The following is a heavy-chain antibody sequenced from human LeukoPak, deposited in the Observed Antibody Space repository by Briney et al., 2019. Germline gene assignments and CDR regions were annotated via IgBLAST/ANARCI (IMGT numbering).Heavy chain of an antibody. Sequence: SETLSLTCTVSGGSISSYYWSWIRQPPGKGLEWIGYIYYSGSTNYNPSLKSRVTISVDTSKNQFSLKLSSVTAADTAVYYCARHSSGDYVAGMDVWGQGTTVTVSS. CDR1: GGSISSYY. CDR3: ARHSSGDYVAGMDV. D-gene: IGHD4-17*01. CDR2: IYYSGST. J-gene: IGHJ6*02. V-gene: IGHV4-59*08.